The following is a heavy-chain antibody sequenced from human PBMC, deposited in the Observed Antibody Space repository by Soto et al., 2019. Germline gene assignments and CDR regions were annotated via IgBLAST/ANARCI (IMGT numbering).Heavy chain of an antibody. J-gene: IGHJ5*02. Sequence: SETLSLTCTVSGGSISSYYWSWIRQPPGKGLEWIGYIYYSGSTNYNPSLKSRVTISVDTSKNQFSLKLSSVTAADTAVYYCARHSDNNWNYDSWFDPWGQGTLVTVSS. D-gene: IGHD1-7*01. CDR1: GGSISSYY. CDR2: IYYSGST. CDR3: ARHSDNNWNYDSWFDP. V-gene: IGHV4-59*08.